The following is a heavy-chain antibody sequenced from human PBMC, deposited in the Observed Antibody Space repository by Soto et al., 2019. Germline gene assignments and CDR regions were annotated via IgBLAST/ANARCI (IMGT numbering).Heavy chain of an antibody. J-gene: IGHJ3*01. CDR1: GFTFSNAW. Sequence: EVQLVESGGGLVKPGGSLRLSCAASGFTFSNAWMNWVRQAPGKGLEWVGRIKSKTDGGTTDYAAPVKGRFTISRDDSKCTLYLQISSLKTEDTAVYYCTTGSITRIVVVLACDLWGQGTMVTVSS. CDR3: TTGSITRIVVVLACDL. CDR2: IKSKTDGGTT. D-gene: IGHD3-22*01. V-gene: IGHV3-15*07.